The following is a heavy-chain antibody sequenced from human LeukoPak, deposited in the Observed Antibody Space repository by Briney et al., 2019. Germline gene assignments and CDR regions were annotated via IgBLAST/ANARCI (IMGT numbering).Heavy chain of an antibody. D-gene: IGHD2-15*01. V-gene: IGHV3-7*01. Sequence: GGSLRLSCVASGFTFSSYWMTWVRQSPGKGLEWVANINQDERQKYYVDSVMGRFTISRDNPKNSVSLQMTSLGADDGGLYYCARGGAPDYWGRGTLVTVAS. CDR3: ARGGAPDY. CDR1: GFTFSSYW. J-gene: IGHJ4*02. CDR2: INQDERQK.